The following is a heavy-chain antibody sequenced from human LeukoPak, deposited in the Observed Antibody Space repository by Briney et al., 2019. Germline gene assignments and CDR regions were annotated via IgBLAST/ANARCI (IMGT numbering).Heavy chain of an antibody. CDR2: INPNSGGT. CDR1: GYTFTGYY. V-gene: IGHV1-2*02. J-gene: IGHJ1*01. D-gene: IGHD1-26*01. CDR3: ARNPRIVGATSEYCQH. Sequence: ASVKVSCKAAGYTFTGYYRHWVRQAPGQGLEWMGWINPNSGGTNYAQKFQGRVTMTRDTSISTAYMELSRLRSDDTAVYYCARNPRIVGATSEYCQHWGRGTLVTVSS.